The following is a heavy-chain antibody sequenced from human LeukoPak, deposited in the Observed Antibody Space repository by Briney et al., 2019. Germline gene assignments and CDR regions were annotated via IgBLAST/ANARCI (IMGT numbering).Heavy chain of an antibody. D-gene: IGHD6-19*01. CDR3: AREDIAVAEYYFDY. CDR1: GGSISSYY. Sequence: PSETLSLTCTVSGGSISSYYWSWIRQPAGKGLEWIGRIYTSGSTNYNPSLKSRVTMSVDTSKNQFSLKLSSVTAADTAVYYCAREDIAVAEYYFDYWGQGTLVTVSS. J-gene: IGHJ4*02. V-gene: IGHV4-4*07. CDR2: IYTSGST.